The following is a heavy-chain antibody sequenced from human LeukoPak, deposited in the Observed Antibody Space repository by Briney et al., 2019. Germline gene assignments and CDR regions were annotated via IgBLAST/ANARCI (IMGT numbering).Heavy chain of an antibody. CDR2: IRYDGSNK. D-gene: IGHD3-22*01. V-gene: IGHV3-30*02. CDR1: GFTLSSYG. Sequence: PGGSLRLSCAASGFTLSSYGMHWVRQAPGKGLEWVAFIRYDGSNKYYADSVKGRFTISRDNSKNTLYLQMNSLRAEDTAVYYCAKSRTGGYSGDYFDYWGQGTLVTVSS. CDR3: AKSRTGGYSGDYFDY. J-gene: IGHJ4*02.